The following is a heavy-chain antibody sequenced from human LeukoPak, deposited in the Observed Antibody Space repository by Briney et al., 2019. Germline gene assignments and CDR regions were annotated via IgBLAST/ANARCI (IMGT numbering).Heavy chain of an antibody. Sequence: SETLSLTCTVSGGSISSSSYYWGWIRQPPGKGLEWIGSIYYSGSTYYNPSLKSRVTISVDTSKNQFSLKLSSVTAADTAVYYCARGRHYDFWGRGYYMDVWGKGTTVTVSS. CDR1: GGSISSSSYY. V-gene: IGHV4-39*07. J-gene: IGHJ6*03. D-gene: IGHD3-3*01. CDR2: IYYSGST. CDR3: ARGRHYDFWGRGYYMDV.